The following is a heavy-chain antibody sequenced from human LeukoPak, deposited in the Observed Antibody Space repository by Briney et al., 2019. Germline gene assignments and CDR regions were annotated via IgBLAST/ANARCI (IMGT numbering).Heavy chain of an antibody. Sequence: PSETLSLTCAVSGGSISSSNWWSWVRQPPGKGLEWIGEIYHSGSTNYNPSLKSRVTISVDKSKNQFSLKLSSVTAADTAVYYCARGTYDFWSPQRLTRFDPWGQGTLVTVSS. CDR2: IYHSGST. V-gene: IGHV4-4*02. D-gene: IGHD3-3*01. CDR3: ARGTYDFWSPQRLTRFDP. CDR1: GGSISSSNW. J-gene: IGHJ5*02.